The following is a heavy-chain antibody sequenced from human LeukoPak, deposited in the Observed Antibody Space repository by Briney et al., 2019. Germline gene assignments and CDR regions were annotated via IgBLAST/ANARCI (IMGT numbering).Heavy chain of an antibody. V-gene: IGHV3-23*01. D-gene: IGHD5-18*01. Sequence: GGSLRLSCAASGFTFSSYWMHWVRQAPGKGLEWVSAISGSGGSTYYADSVKGRFTISRDNSKNTLYLQMNSLRAEDTAVYYCAKVQLGYSYGNFDYWGQGTLVTVSS. CDR1: GFTFSSYW. CDR2: ISGSGGST. CDR3: AKVQLGYSYGNFDY. J-gene: IGHJ4*02.